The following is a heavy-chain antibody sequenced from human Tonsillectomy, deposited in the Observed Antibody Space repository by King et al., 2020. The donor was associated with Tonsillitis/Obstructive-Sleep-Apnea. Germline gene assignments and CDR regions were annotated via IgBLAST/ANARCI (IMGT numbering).Heavy chain of an antibody. CDR1: GFTFSSYS. J-gene: IGHJ3*02. Sequence: VQLVESGGGLVKPGGSLRLSCAASGFTFSSYSMNWVRHAPGKGLEWVSSISSSSSYIYYADSVKGRFTISRDNAKNSLYLQMNSLRAEDTAVYYCARDGVAVAGIPFDIWGQGTMVTVSS. CDR3: ARDGVAVAGIPFDI. D-gene: IGHD6-19*01. V-gene: IGHV3-21*01. CDR2: ISSSSSYI.